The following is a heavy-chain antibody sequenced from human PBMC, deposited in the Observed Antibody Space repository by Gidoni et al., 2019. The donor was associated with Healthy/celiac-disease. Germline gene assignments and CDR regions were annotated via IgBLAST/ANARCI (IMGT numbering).Heavy chain of an antibody. D-gene: IGHD2-8*01. V-gene: IGHV1-69*01. CDR2: IIPIFGTA. CDR1: GCPFSSHA. Sequence: QLQLVQSGAEVKKPGSSVKVSCKASGCPFSSHAIPWVRQAPGQGLEWMGGIIPIFGTASYAQKFQGRVTSTADESTSTAYMELSSLRSEDTAVYYCARDECTNGVCRTNGNYYYYYGMDVWGQGTTVTVSS. J-gene: IGHJ6*02. CDR3: ARDECTNGVCRTNGNYYYYYGMDV.